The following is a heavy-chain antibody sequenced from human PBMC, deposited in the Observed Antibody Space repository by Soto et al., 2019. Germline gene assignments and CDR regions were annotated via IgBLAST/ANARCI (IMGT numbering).Heavy chain of an antibody. CDR1: GYTFTGYY. CDR3: ARDKGIAAAGTGRYFDL. CDR2: INPNSGGT. V-gene: IGHV1-2*04. J-gene: IGHJ2*01. Sequence: ASVKVSCKASGYTFTGYYMHWVRQAPGQGLEWMGWINPNSGGTNYAQKFQGWVTMTRDTSISTAYMELSRLRSDDTAVYYCARDKGIAAAGTGRYFDLWGRGTLVTVSS. D-gene: IGHD6-13*01.